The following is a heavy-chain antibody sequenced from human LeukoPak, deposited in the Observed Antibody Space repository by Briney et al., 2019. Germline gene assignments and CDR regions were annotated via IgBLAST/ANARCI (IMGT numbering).Heavy chain of an antibody. CDR1: GGSFSGYY. Sequence: SETLSLTCAVYGGSFSGYYWSWIRQPPGKGLEWVGEINHSGSTNYIPSLKSRVTISVDKSKNQFFLKLSSVTAADAAVYYCAGIRSSAWPRHAFDISGQATMVTLSS. CDR2: INHSGST. D-gene: IGHD3-10*01. J-gene: IGHJ3*02. V-gene: IGHV4-34*01. CDR3: AGIRSSAWPRHAFDI.